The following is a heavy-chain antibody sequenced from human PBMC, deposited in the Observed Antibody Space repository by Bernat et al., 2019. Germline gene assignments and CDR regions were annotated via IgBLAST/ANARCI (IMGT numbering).Heavy chain of an antibody. CDR1: GGTFSSYA. Sequence: QVQLVQSGAEVKKPGASVKVSCKASGGTFSSYAISWVRQAPGQGLEWMGGIIPIFGTANYAQKFQGRVTITADKSTSTAYIELSSLRSEDTAVYYCARVDSRDYGDYVFDYWGQGTLVTVSS. CDR2: IIPIFGTA. CDR3: ARVDSRDYGDYVFDY. J-gene: IGHJ4*02. D-gene: IGHD4-17*01. V-gene: IGHV1-69*06.